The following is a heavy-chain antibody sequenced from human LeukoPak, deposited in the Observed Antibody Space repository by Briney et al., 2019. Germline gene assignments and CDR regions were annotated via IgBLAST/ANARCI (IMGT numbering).Heavy chain of an antibody. CDR3: IHSSSWYYFDY. D-gene: IGHD6-13*01. V-gene: IGHV4-59*01. CDR1: GGSISSYY. CDR2: ISYSGST. J-gene: IGHJ4*02. Sequence: SETLSLTCTVSGGSISSYYWSWIRQPPGKGLEWIGYISYSGSTNYNPSLNSRVTISVDTSKNQFSLKLTSVTAADTAVYYCIHSSSWYYFDYWGQGTLVTVSS.